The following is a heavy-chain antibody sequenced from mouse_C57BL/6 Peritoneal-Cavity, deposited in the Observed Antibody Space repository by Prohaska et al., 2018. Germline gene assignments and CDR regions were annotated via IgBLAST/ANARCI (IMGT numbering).Heavy chain of an antibody. Sequence: EVQLLETGGGLVQPGGSRGLSCEGSGFTFSGFWMSWVRQTPGKTLEWIGDINSDGSAIKYAPSIKDRFTIFRDNDKSTLYLQMSNVRSEDTATYFCMRYGNYWYFDVGGTGTTVTVYS. J-gene: IGHJ1*03. D-gene: IGHD2-1*01. CDR3: MRYGNYWYFDV. V-gene: IGHV11-2*01. CDR2: INSDGSAI. CDR1: GFTFSGFW.